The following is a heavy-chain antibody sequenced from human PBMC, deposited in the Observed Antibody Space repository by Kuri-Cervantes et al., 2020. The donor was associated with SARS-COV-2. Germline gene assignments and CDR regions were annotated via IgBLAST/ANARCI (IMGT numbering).Heavy chain of an antibody. CDR2: TSYDGTSK. J-gene: IGHJ4*02. V-gene: IGHV3-30-3*01. CDR3: ARGRVGVQDF. CDR1: GFTFNNYA. Sequence: LSLTCAASGFTFNNYAMHWVRQTPGEGLEWVAITSYDGTSKYYADSVRGRFTISRDNSKNTLYLQMNNLRGDDTAVYFCARGRVGVQDFWGQGTLVTVSS. D-gene: IGHD2-21*01.